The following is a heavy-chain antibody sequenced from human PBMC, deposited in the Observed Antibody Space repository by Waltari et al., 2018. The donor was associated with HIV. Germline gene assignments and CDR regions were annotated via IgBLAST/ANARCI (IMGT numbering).Heavy chain of an antibody. J-gene: IGHJ5*02. D-gene: IGHD3-10*01. Sequence: EVQLAESGGGLVQPGRSLRLPCAAPGFTFADFPMHWPRQVPGKGLGWVSGISWNGGGIGDADSVKGRFTISRDNAKNSLYLQMNSLRAEDTAMYYCAKDRSGNYYNPWFDPWGQGTLVTVSS. CDR1: GFTFADFP. CDR3: AKDRSGNYYNPWFDP. CDR2: ISWNGGGI. V-gene: IGHV3-9*01.